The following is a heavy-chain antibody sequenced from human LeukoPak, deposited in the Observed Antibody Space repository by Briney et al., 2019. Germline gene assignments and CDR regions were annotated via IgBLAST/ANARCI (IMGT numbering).Heavy chain of an antibody. J-gene: IGHJ4*02. CDR1: GFTFSDYY. V-gene: IGHV3-11*06. CDR2: ISSSSSYT. Sequence: PGGSLRLSCAASGFTFSDYYMSWIRQAPGKGLEWVSYISSSSSYTNYADSVKGRFTISRDNSKNTLYLQMNSLRAEDTAVYYCAKDNTVTAFGYWGQGTLVTVSS. CDR3: AKDNTVTAFGY. D-gene: IGHD4-17*01.